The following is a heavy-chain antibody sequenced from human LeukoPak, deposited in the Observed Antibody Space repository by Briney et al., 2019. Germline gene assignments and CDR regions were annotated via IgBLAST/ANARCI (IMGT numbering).Heavy chain of an antibody. D-gene: IGHD2-8*01. V-gene: IGHV4-59*01. CDR1: GGSISSYY. CDR2: IYYSGST. CDR3: ARDKRMNGYFDY. Sequence: PSETQSLTCTVSGGSISSYYWSWIRQPPGKGLEWIGYIYYSGSTNYNPSLKSRVTISVDTSKNQFSLKLSSVTAADTAVYYCARDKRMNGYFDYWGQGTLVTVSS. J-gene: IGHJ4*02.